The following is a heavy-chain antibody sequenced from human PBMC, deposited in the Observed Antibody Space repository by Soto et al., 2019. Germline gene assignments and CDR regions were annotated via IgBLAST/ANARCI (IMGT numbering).Heavy chain of an antibody. D-gene: IGHD3-22*01. CDR1: GFTFNNYG. J-gene: IGHJ4*02. Sequence: GGSLRLSCAASGFTFNNYGMSWVRQAPGKGLEWVSAITDSGGSTYYADSVKGRFTISRDNSKNTVYLQMNSLRAEDTAVYYCAKSFIYDSSYFDYWGQGTLVTVSS. CDR2: ITDSGGST. CDR3: AKSFIYDSSYFDY. V-gene: IGHV3-23*01.